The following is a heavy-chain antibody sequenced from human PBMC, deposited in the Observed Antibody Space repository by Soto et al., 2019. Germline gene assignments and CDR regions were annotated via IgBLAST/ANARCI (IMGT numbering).Heavy chain of an antibody. CDR2: IWYDGSNE. Sequence: GGSLRLSCAASGFTFSSYGMHWVRQAPGKGLEWVAVIWYDGSNEYYADSVKGRFTISRDNSKNTLYLQMNSLRAEDTAVYYCALGSSGWITAPTPFDYWGQGTLVTVSS. CDR3: ALGSSGWITAPTPFDY. CDR1: GFTFSSYG. J-gene: IGHJ4*02. D-gene: IGHD6-25*01. V-gene: IGHV3-33*01.